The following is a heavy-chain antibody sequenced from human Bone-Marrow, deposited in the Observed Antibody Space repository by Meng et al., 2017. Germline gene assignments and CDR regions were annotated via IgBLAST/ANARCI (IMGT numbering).Heavy chain of an antibody. J-gene: IGHJ4*02. D-gene: IGHD3-22*01. V-gene: IGHV4-4*02. CDR3: ARATYYYDSSRRNMRDLPFDY. CDR2: IYHSGST. CDR1: WGPVSRSNW. Sequence: LGLVKPSGTLPLTRPVCWGPVSRSNWWSWVRQPPGKGLELIGEIYHSGSTNYNPSLKSRVTISVDKSKNQFSLKLSSVTAADTAVYYCARATYYYDSSRRNMRDLPFDYWGQGTLVTVSS.